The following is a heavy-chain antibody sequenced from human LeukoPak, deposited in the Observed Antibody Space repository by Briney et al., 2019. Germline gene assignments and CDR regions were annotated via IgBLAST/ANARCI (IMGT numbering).Heavy chain of an antibody. CDR1: GFTFSSYD. Sequence: GGSLRLSCAASGFTFSSYDMKWLRQAPGKGLEWVSHISGSGGNIGYADSVKGRFTISRDNSKNTLYLQMNSLRAEDTAVYYCAKARPFNWDYFDYWGQGTLVTVSS. J-gene: IGHJ4*02. CDR2: ISGSGGNI. V-gene: IGHV3-23*01. D-gene: IGHD7-27*01. CDR3: AKARPFNWDYFDY.